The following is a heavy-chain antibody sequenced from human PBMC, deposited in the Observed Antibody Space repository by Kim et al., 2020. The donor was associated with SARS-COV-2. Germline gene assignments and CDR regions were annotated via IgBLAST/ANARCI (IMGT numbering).Heavy chain of an antibody. CDR3: ARVSLEFSVAGTRYYFDY. D-gene: IGHD6-19*01. J-gene: IGHJ4*02. CDR2: VAPMTGIT. Sequence: SVKVSCKASGGTFSSYTIIGLQQAPVQVLLWSNMVAPMTGITPLDKMPQGRVTFTADKSTSTAYMELSSLRPEDTAVYYCARVSLEFSVAGTRYYFDYWGQGTLVTVSS. V-gene: IGHV1-69*02. CDR1: GGTFSSYT.